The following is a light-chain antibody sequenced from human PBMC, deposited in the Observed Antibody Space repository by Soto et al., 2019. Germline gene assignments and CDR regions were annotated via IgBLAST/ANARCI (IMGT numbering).Light chain of an antibody. CDR3: ETWNVSLNPGGI. CDR1: SSNIGINY. V-gene: IGLV1-51*01. J-gene: IGLJ1*01. Sequence: QSELKQPPSVYAAPGQRVTISCSGSSSNIGINYVSWYRQFPGRAPQLLIYDNNKRPSGIPDRFSGSKSGTSATLGITGLQTGDEADYYCETWNVSLNPGGIFGTGTKVTVL. CDR2: DNN.